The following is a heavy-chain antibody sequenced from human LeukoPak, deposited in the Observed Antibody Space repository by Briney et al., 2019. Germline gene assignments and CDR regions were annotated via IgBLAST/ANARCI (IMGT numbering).Heavy chain of an antibody. CDR1: GFTFSTYS. D-gene: IGHD3-16*01. Sequence: PGGSLRLSCAASGFTFSTYSMNWVRQAPGKGLEWVSFISTSSSYIYYADSVKGRFTISRDNSKNTLYLQMNSLRAEDTAVYYCARVNVANYVWGSPNWFDPWGQGTLVTVSS. J-gene: IGHJ5*02. CDR2: ISTSSSYI. CDR3: ARVNVANYVWGSPNWFDP. V-gene: IGHV3-21*04.